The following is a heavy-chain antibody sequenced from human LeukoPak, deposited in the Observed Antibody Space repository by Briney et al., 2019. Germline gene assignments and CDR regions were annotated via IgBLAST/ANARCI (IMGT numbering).Heavy chain of an antibody. D-gene: IGHD6-13*01. CDR2: IYSGGST. Sequence: GGSLRLSCAASGFTVSRNYMSWVRQAPGKGLEWVSVIYSGGSTYYADSVKGRFTISRHNSKNTLYLQMNSLRAEDTAVYYCARGTYSSSWHPWGQGTLVTVSS. CDR3: ARGTYSSSWHP. CDR1: GFTVSRNY. V-gene: IGHV3-53*04. J-gene: IGHJ5*02.